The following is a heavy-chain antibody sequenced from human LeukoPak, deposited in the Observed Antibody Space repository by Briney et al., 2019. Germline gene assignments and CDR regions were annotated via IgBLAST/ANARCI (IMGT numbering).Heavy chain of an antibody. CDR1: GYSIISEYC. CDR3: ARELRICSGSSCQSGDY. V-gene: IGHV4-38-2*02. CDR2: FHHSGST. J-gene: IGHJ4*02. Sequence: PSETLSLTCTLSGYSIISEYCWGWIRQPPGRGLEWIGCFHHSGSTYYNPSLKSRVTMSVDTSKNQFSLKLTSVTAADTAVYYCARELRICSGSSCQSGDYWGQGTLVTVSS. D-gene: IGHD2-15*01.